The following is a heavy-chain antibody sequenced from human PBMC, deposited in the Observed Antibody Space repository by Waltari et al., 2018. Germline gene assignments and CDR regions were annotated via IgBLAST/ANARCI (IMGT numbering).Heavy chain of an antibody. D-gene: IGHD6-19*01. Sequence: QVQLQESGPGLVKPSETLSLTCTVSGGSISSYYWSWIRQPAGKGLEWIGRIDTSGSTNYNPSPKSRVTRSVDTSKNQFSLKLSSVTAADTAVYYCARDQSVAGNYYYYYGMDVWGQGTTVTVSS. CDR1: GGSISSYY. J-gene: IGHJ6*02. V-gene: IGHV4-4*07. CDR2: IDTSGST. CDR3: ARDQSVAGNYYYYYGMDV.